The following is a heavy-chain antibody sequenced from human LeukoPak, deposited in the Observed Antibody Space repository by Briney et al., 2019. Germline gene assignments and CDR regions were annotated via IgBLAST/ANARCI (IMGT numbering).Heavy chain of an antibody. CDR1: GFTLSDYW. J-gene: IGHJ4*02. V-gene: IGHV3-7*01. CDR3: AKLPNHDYLDGPSGGALPPREYYFDY. D-gene: IGHD4-11*01. Sequence: PGGSLRLSCAASGFTLSDYWMTWVRQAPGKGLQWVANIKDDGSETYYADSVKGRFTISRDNSKNTLYLQMNSLRAEDTAVYYCAKLPNHDYLDGPSGGALPPREYYFDYWGQGTLVTVSS. CDR2: IKDDGSET.